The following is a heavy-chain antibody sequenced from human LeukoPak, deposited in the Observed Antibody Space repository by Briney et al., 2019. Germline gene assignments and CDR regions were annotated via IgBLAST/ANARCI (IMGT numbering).Heavy chain of an antibody. V-gene: IGHV3-30*18. CDR3: AKGVSIAVAALDAFDM. Sequence: GGSLRLSCAASGFTFSSYGMHWVRQAPDKGLEWVAVISYDGSNKYYADSVKGRFTISRDNSKNTLYLQMNSLRAEDTAVYYCAKGVSIAVAALDAFDMWGQGTMVIVSS. CDR2: ISYDGSNK. CDR1: GFTFSSYG. D-gene: IGHD6-19*01. J-gene: IGHJ3*02.